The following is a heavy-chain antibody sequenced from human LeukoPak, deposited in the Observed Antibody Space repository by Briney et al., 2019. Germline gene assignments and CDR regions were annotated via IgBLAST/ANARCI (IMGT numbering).Heavy chain of an antibody. CDR3: ARGLIEYSSSFSDY. D-gene: IGHD6-6*01. V-gene: IGHV1-2*06. Sequence: ASVKVSCKASGYTFTGYYMHWVRQAPGQGLEWMGRINPNSGGTNYAQKFQGRVTMTRDTSISTAYMELSRLTSAQTAVYYCARGLIEYSSSFSDYWGQGTLLTVSS. J-gene: IGHJ4*02. CDR1: GYTFTGYY. CDR2: INPNSGGT.